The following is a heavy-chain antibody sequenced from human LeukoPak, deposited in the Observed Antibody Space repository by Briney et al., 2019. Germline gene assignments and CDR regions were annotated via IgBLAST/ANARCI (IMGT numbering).Heavy chain of an antibody. CDR1: GYIFTGYY. D-gene: IGHD3-22*01. V-gene: IGHV1-2*02. Sequence: ASVKVSCKTSGYIFTGYYMHWVRQAPGQGLEWMGWINPNSGGTNYAQRFQGRVTMTRDTSISTAYMELSRLRSDDSAVYYCARYFYDSSGSSSDAYDIWGQGTMVTVSS. CDR2: INPNSGGT. J-gene: IGHJ3*02. CDR3: ARYFYDSSGSSSDAYDI.